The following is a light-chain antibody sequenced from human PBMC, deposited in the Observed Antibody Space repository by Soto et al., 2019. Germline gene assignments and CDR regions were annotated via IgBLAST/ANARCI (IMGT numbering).Light chain of an antibody. V-gene: IGKV1-39*01. CDR3: QQSYSTPRT. J-gene: IGKJ1*01. Sequence: DIQMTQSPSSLSASVGDRFSITCRASQTISSWFAWYQQKPGKAPKLLIYAASSLQSGVPSRFSGSGSGTDFTPTISSLQPEAFATYYCQQSYSTPRTFGQGTKVDIK. CDR2: AAS. CDR1: QTISSW.